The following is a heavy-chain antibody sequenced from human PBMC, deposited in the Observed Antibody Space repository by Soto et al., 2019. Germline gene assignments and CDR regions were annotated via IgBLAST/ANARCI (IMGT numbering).Heavy chain of an antibody. CDR2: IYYSGST. V-gene: IGHV4-39*07. Sequence: PSETLSLTCTVSGGSISSSNYYWGWIRQPPGKGLEWIGSIYYSGSTYYNPSLKSRVTISVDTSKNQFSLKLSSVTAADTAVYYCARVCGGDCHYGMDVWGQGTTVTVSS. D-gene: IGHD2-21*02. CDR3: ARVCGGDCHYGMDV. CDR1: GGSISSSNYY. J-gene: IGHJ6*02.